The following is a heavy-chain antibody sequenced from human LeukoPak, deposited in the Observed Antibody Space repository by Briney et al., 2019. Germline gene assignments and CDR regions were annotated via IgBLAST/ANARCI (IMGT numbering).Heavy chain of an antibody. V-gene: IGHV3-23*01. CDR1: GFTFSSYA. D-gene: IGHD3-22*01. J-gene: IGHJ4*02. Sequence: GGSLRLSCAASGFTFSSYAMSWVRQAPGKGLEWVSAISGSGGSTYYADSVKGRFTISRDNSKNTLYLQMNSLRAEDTAVYYCASRGSGNYYFDYWGQGTLVTVSS. CDR3: ASRGSGNYYFDY. CDR2: ISGSGGST.